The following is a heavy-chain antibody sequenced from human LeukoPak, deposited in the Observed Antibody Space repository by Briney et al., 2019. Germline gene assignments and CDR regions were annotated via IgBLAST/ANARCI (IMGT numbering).Heavy chain of an antibody. J-gene: IGHJ4*02. CDR1: GFTVSSNY. CDR2: IYSGGST. CDR3: ARDYYDRSGYYPSWYFDY. Sequence: GGSLRLSCAASGFTVSSNYMSWVRQAPGKGLEWVSVIYSGGSTYYADSVKGRFTISRGNSKNTLYLQMNRLRAEDTAVYYCARDYYDRSGYYPSWYFDYWGQGTLVTVSS. D-gene: IGHD3-22*01. V-gene: IGHV3-53*01.